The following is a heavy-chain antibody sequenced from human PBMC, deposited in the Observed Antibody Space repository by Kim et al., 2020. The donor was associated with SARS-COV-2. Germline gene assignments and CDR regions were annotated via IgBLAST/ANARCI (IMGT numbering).Heavy chain of an antibody. CDR2: INPNSGGT. CDR3: ARAGTMVRGVTPISGY. D-gene: IGHD3-10*01. J-gene: IGHJ4*02. V-gene: IGHV1-2*04. CDR1: GYTFTGYY. Sequence: ASVKVSCKASGYTFTGYYMHWVRQAPGQGLEWMGWINPNSGGTNYAQKFQGWVTMTRDTSISTAYMELSRLRSDDTAVYYCARAGTMVRGVTPISGYWGQGTLVTVSS.